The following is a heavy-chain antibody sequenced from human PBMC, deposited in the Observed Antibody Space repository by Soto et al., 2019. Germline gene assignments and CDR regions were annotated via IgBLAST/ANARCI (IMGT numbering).Heavy chain of an antibody. V-gene: IGHV3-74*01. CDR3: ARDVCVEYYDFWSGPGGYFDY. J-gene: IGHJ4*02. CDR1: GFTFSSYW. CDR2: INSDGSST. D-gene: IGHD3-3*01. Sequence: GGSLRLSCAASGFTFSSYWMHWVRQAPGKGLVWVSRINSDGSSTSYADSEKVRSTISRDNAKNTLYLQMNSLSAVDTAVYYCARDVCVEYYDFWSGPGGYFDYWGQGTLVTVSS.